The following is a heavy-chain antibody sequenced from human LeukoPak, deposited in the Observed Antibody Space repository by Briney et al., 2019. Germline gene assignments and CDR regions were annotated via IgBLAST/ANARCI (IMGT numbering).Heavy chain of an antibody. Sequence: GGSLRLSCAASGSTFSSYSMNWVRQAPGKGLEWVSHITASGTAMFYADSVKGRFTISRDNAKNSLYLQMNSLRDEDTAVYYCAKGSAYSGYDWAPDYWGQGTLVTVSS. CDR2: ITASGTAM. CDR1: GSTFSSYS. J-gene: IGHJ4*02. V-gene: IGHV3-48*02. CDR3: AKGSAYSGYDWAPDY. D-gene: IGHD5-12*01.